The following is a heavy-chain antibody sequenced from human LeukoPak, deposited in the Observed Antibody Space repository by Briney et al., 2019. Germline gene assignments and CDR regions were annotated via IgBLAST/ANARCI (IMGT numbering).Heavy chain of an antibody. CDR1: GYTFTSYG. CDR3: ARHPYGGSSSYWFDP. Sequence: ASVKVSCKASGYTFTSYGISWVRQAPGQGLEWMGWISAYNGNTNYAQKLQGRVTMTTDTSTSTAYMELRSLGSDDTAVYYCARHPYGGSSSYWFDPWGQGTLVTVSS. CDR2: ISAYNGNT. J-gene: IGHJ5*02. D-gene: IGHD6-6*01. V-gene: IGHV1-18*01.